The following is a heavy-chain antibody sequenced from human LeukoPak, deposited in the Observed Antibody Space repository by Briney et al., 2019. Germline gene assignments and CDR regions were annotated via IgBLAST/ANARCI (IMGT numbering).Heavy chain of an antibody. CDR3: ARGDGATPPDVFDI. D-gene: IGHD3-10*01. V-gene: IGHV3-21*01. Sequence: GGSLRLSCAASGFTFSSYSTNWVRQAPGKGLQWVSSISGSSTYIYYADSVKGRFTISRDNAKNSLYLQMNSLRGEDTAVYYCARGDGATPPDVFDIWGQGTMVTVSS. CDR1: GFTFSSYS. CDR2: ISGSSTYI. J-gene: IGHJ3*02.